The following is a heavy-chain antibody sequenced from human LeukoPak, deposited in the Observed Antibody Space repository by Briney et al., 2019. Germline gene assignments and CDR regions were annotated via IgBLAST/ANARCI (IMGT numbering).Heavy chain of an antibody. D-gene: IGHD2-15*01. CDR2: IYYSGST. CDR3: AREAGKGAYCSGGSCYSFDY. V-gene: IGHV4-59*01. Sequence: PSETLSLTCTVSGGSISSCYWSWIRQPPGKGLEWIGYIYYSGSTNYNPSLKSRVTISVDTSKNQFSLKLSSVTAADTAVYYCAREAGKGAYCSGGSCYSFDYWGQGTLVTVSS. J-gene: IGHJ4*02. CDR1: GGSISSCY.